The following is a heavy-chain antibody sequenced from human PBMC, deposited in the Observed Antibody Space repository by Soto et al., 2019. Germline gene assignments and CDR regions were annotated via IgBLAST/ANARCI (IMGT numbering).Heavy chain of an antibody. CDR1: GFTFGDYA. V-gene: IGHV3-49*03. D-gene: IGHD6-13*01. J-gene: IGHJ4*02. Sequence: GGSLRLSCTASGFTFGDYAMSWFRQAPGKGLEWVGFIRSKAYGRTTEYAASVKGRLTISRDDSKSIAYLQMNSLKTEDTAVYYCTSTGRGYSSSWSPSIFDYRGQRTLVTVSS. CDR2: IRSKAYGRTT. CDR3: TSTGRGYSSSWSPSIFDY.